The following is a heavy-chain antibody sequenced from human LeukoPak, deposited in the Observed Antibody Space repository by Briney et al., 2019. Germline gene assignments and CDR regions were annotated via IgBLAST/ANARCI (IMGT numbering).Heavy chain of an antibody. D-gene: IGHD6-13*01. Sequence: GGSLRLSCAASGFTFSSYAMSWVRQAPGKGLEWVSAISGSGGSTYYADSVKGRFTISRDNSKNTLYLQMNSLRAEDTAVYYCAKDLLDSSSSWYTGYYFDYWGQGTLVTVSS. CDR1: GFTFSSYA. CDR2: ISGSGGST. CDR3: AKDLLDSSSSWYTGYYFDY. V-gene: IGHV3-23*01. J-gene: IGHJ4*02.